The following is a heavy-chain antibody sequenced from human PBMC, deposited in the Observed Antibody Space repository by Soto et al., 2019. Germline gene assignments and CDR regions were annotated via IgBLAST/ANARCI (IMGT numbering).Heavy chain of an antibody. Sequence: PSETLSLTCAVSGYSISSSNWWGWIRQPPGKGLEWIGYISPSGSTYQNPSLQSRVTMSVDTSKNQFSLTLNSVTAMDTALYYCAKKVGSGRGPGSAPWGQGPRVTVSS. J-gene: IGHJ5*02. V-gene: IGHV4-28*01. CDR2: ISPSGST. CDR3: AKKVGSGRGPGSAP. CDR1: GYSISSSNW. D-gene: IGHD2-15*01.